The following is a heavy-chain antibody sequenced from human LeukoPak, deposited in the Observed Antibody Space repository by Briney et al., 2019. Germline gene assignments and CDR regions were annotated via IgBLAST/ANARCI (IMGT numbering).Heavy chain of an antibody. J-gene: IGHJ4*02. D-gene: IGHD6-13*01. CDR1: GFIFSDAW. Sequence: KTGGSLRLSCAASGFIFSDAWMSWVRQAPGKGLEWVGRIKIKTEGGTTDYAAPVQGRFTISRDDSKTTLYLQMNSLKNEDTAVYYCTTHRDYSSSPTFDYWGQGTLVTVSS. V-gene: IGHV3-15*01. CDR2: IKIKTEGGTT. CDR3: TTHRDYSSSPTFDY.